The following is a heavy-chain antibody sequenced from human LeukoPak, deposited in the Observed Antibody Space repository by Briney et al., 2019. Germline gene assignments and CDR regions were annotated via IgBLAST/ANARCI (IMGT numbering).Heavy chain of an antibody. CDR1: GGSISSSSYY. Sequence: SETLSLTCTVSGGSISSSSYYWGWIRQPPGKGLEWIGSIYYSGSTYYNPSLMSRVTISVDTSKNQFSLKLSSGTAADTAVYYCATVSEWELRCDYWGQGTLVTVSS. D-gene: IGHD1-26*01. CDR2: IYYSGST. CDR3: ATVSEWELRCDY. V-gene: IGHV4-39*01. J-gene: IGHJ4*02.